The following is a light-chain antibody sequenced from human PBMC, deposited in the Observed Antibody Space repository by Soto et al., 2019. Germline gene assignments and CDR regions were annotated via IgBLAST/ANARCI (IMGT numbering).Light chain of an antibody. CDR3: CSYAGSYTYV. J-gene: IGLJ1*01. V-gene: IGLV2-11*01. CDR2: DVS. CDR1: YVGGYDY. Sequence: SVLTQPPSVSGSPGQSVTISCSYVGGYDYVSWYQQHPGTAPKLMIYDVSERPSGVPDRFSGSKSGNTASLTISGLQADDEADYYCCSYAGSYTYVFGTGTKLTVL.